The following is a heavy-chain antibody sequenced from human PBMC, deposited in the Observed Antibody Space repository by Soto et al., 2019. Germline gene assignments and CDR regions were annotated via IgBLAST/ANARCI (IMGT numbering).Heavy chain of an antibody. CDR1: GFTFSSYG. Sequence: QVQLVESGGGVVQPGRSLRLSCAASGFTFSSYGMHWVRQAPGKGLEWVAVISYDGSNKYYADSVKGRFTISRDNSKNTVYLQMNSLRAEDTAVYYCAKDLGGGWYHYYYGMDVWGQGTTVTVSS. J-gene: IGHJ6*02. V-gene: IGHV3-30*18. D-gene: IGHD6-19*01. CDR3: AKDLGGGWYHYYYGMDV. CDR2: ISYDGSNK.